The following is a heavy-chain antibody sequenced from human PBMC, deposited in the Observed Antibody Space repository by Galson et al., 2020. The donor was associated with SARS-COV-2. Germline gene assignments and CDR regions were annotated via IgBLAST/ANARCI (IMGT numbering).Heavy chain of an antibody. J-gene: IGHJ4*02. D-gene: IGHD6-13*01. CDR1: GFTFSTYN. CDR3: SRGLTSSWPFSDF. Sequence: QAGGSLRLPCAASGFTFSTYNMNSVRQAPGKGPERVSFITSSSTTYYADSVKGRFTISRDNAKNSLYLQMSGLRDDDTALYYCSRGLTSSWPFSDFWGQGALVTVSS. CDR2: ITSSSTT. V-gene: IGHV3-48*02.